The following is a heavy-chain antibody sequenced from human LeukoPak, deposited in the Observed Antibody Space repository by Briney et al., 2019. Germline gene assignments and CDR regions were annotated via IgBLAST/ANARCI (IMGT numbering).Heavy chain of an antibody. J-gene: IGHJ4*02. CDR2: IYTSGST. V-gene: IGHV4-4*07. Sequence: PSETLSLTCTVSGGSISSYYWSWIRQPAGKGLEWIGRIYTSGSTYYNPSLKSRVTISADTSKNQFSLRVTSVTAEDTAVYYCTRHEEYSYGRVNYWGQGTLVTVSS. CDR1: GGSISSYY. CDR3: TRHEEYSYGRVNY. D-gene: IGHD5-18*01.